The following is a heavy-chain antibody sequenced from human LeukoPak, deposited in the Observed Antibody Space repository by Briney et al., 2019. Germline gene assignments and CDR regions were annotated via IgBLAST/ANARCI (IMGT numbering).Heavy chain of an antibody. Sequence: PGGSLRLSCAASGFTLNDHYMDWVRQAPGKGLEWVGRIKNKRGSYTADYAASVKGRFTISRDDSQNSLHLQMNSLKTEDAAVYYCGRDTATALDYWGQGTLVTLSS. J-gene: IGHJ4*02. D-gene: IGHD2-21*02. V-gene: IGHV3-72*01. CDR3: GRDTATALDY. CDR1: GFTLNDHY. CDR2: IKNKRGSYTA.